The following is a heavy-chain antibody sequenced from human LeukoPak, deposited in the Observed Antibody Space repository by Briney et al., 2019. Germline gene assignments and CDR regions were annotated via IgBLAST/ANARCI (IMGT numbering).Heavy chain of an antibody. Sequence: PSETLSLTCTVSGGSISSYYWSWNRQPPGKGLEWIGYIYYSGSTNYNPSLKSRVTISVDTSKDQFSLKLSSVTAADTAVYYCARGGGAAAGFDYWGQGTLVTVSS. V-gene: IGHV4-59*01. D-gene: IGHD6-13*01. CDR2: IYYSGST. J-gene: IGHJ4*02. CDR1: GGSISSYY. CDR3: ARGGGAAAGFDY.